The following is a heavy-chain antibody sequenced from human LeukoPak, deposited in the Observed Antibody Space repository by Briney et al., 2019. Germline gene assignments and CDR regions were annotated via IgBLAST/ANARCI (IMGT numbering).Heavy chain of an antibody. D-gene: IGHD3-10*01. J-gene: IGHJ6*03. CDR1: GGSISSSSYY. Sequence: SETLSLTCTVSGGSISSSSYYWGWIRQPPGKGLVWIGSIYYSGSTYYNPSLKSRVTISVDTSKNQFSLKLSSVTAADTAVYYCARDSPIYVTMVRGSLYYYYMDVWGKGTTVTVSS. V-gene: IGHV4-39*02. CDR2: IYYSGST. CDR3: ARDSPIYVTMVRGSLYYYYMDV.